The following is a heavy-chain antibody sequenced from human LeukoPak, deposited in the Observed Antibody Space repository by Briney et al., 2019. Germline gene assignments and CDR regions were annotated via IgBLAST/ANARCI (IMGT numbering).Heavy chain of an antibody. V-gene: IGHV4-31*03. D-gene: IGHD3-16*02. CDR1: GGSISSGGYY. CDR2: IYYSGST. CDR3: ARAVYDYIWGSYRFDY. J-gene: IGHJ4*02. Sequence: PSETLSLTCTVSGGSISSGGYYWSWIRQHPGKGLEWIGFIYYSGSTYYNPSLKSRVTFSVDTSKNQFSLKLSSVNAADTAVYYCARAVYDYIWGSYRFDYRGQGTLVTVSS.